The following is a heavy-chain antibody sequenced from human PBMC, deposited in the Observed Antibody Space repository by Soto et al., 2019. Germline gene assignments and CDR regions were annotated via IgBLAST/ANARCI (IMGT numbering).Heavy chain of an antibody. V-gene: IGHV4-39*01. D-gene: IGHD3-3*02. CDR1: GGSIVSSSSY. J-gene: IGHJ6*02. CDR3: ARHTPFLEWFRPYYYGMDV. CDR2: IFYSGIT. Sequence: SETLSLTCTVSGGSIVSSSSYWGWVRQPPGKGLEWIGNIFYSGITNYNPSLKSRVTMSVDTSKNQFSLNLSSVTAADTAVYYCARHTPFLEWFRPYYYGMDVWGQGTTVTASS.